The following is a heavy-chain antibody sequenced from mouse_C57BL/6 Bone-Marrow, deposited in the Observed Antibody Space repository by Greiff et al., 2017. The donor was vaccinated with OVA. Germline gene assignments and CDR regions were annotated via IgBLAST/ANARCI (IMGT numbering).Heavy chain of an antibody. CDR1: GYTFTSYW. V-gene: IGHV1-72*01. D-gene: IGHD2-3*01. CDR2: VDPNSGGT. CDR3: ATYDGYPYWYFDV. J-gene: IGHJ1*03. Sequence: QVQLQQPGAELVKPGASVKLSCKASGYTFTSYWMHWVKQRPGRGLERIGRVDPNSGGTKYNEKFKSKATLTVDKPSSTAYMQLSSLTSEDSAVYYCATYDGYPYWYFDVWGTGTTVTVSS.